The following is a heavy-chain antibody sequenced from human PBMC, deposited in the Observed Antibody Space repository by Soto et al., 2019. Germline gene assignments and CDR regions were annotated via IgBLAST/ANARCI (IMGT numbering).Heavy chain of an antibody. Sequence: EVQLLESGGGSVQPGGSLRLSCAASGFSFSTYAMSWVRQPPGKGLEWVSGISGSGGSTYYADSVKGRFTICRDNSKNTVNLQMNSLRVEDTAVYYCVKDEIYDFWSGYQNFPPDYWGQGTLVTVSS. CDR2: ISGSGGST. J-gene: IGHJ4*02. CDR1: GFSFSTYA. CDR3: VKDEIYDFWSGYQNFPPDY. D-gene: IGHD3-3*01. V-gene: IGHV3-23*01.